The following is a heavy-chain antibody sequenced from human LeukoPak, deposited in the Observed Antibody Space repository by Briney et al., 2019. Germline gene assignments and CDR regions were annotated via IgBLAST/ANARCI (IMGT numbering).Heavy chain of an antibody. CDR1: GFTFSNYG. V-gene: IGHV3-30*18. CDR3: AKVGDTSSWYWYFDY. CDR2: ISSDGSNA. J-gene: IGHJ4*02. D-gene: IGHD6-13*01. Sequence: QPGRSLRLSCAASGFTFSNYGMHWVRQAPGKGLEWVAIISSDGSNAHYADSVKGRLTISRDNSKNTLYLQMNSLRAEDTAVYYCAKVGDTSSWYWYFDYWGQGTLVTVSS.